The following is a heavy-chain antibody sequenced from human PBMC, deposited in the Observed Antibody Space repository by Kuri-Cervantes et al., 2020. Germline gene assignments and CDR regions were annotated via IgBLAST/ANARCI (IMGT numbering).Heavy chain of an antibody. Sequence: KVSCKGSGYSFTSYWIGWVSQMPGKGLEWMWIIYPGDSDTRYSPSFQGQVTISADKSISTAYLQWSSLKASDTAMYYCARLFSDAFDIWGQGTMVTVSS. CDR2: IYPGDSDT. V-gene: IGHV5-51*01. CDR3: ARLFSDAFDI. CDR1: GYSFTSYW. D-gene: IGHD2/OR15-2a*01. J-gene: IGHJ3*02.